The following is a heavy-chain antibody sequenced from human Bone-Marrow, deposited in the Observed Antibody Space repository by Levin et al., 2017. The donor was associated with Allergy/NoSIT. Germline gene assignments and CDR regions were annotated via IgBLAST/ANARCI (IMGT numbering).Heavy chain of an antibody. Sequence: SETLSLTCTVSGASISRGGYYWSWIRQHPGQGLEWIGYIYYSATTYYNPSLKSRVIISVDTSKNQFSLKLTSVTAADTAVYYCARSDYGDEVILDYWGQGSLVTVSS. CDR3: ARSDYGDEVILDY. D-gene: IGHD4-17*01. CDR1: GASISRGGYY. CDR2: IYYSATT. J-gene: IGHJ4*02. V-gene: IGHV4-31*03.